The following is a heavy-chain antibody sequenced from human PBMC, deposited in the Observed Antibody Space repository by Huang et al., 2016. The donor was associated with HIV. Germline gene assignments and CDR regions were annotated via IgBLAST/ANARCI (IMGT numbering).Heavy chain of an antibody. CDR2: IRSKANSYAT. Sequence: EVQLVESGGGLVQPGGSLKLSCAASGFTFSGSAMHWFRQAAGKGLEWVGRIRSKANSYATAYAASVKGRFTISRDESKNTAYLQMNSLKTEDTAVYYCTRLTMIGDGDYWGQGTLVTVSS. CDR3: TRLTMIGDGDY. V-gene: IGHV3-73*01. D-gene: IGHD3-22*01. J-gene: IGHJ4*02. CDR1: GFTFSGSA.